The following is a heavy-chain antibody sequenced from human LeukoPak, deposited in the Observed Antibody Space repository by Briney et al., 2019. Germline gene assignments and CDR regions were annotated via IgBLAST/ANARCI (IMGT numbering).Heavy chain of an antibody. D-gene: IGHD3-10*01. CDR2: VTHSGST. CDR1: GGSISTYY. CDR3: ARVRDYGSGSWYFDL. V-gene: IGHV4-34*01. J-gene: IGHJ2*01. Sequence: SETLPLTCTVSGGSISTYYWSWIRLPPGKGLEWIGEVTHSGSTNHNPSLKSRVTISIDTSKNQFSLKLSSVTAADTAIYYCARVRDYGSGSWYFDLWGRGTLVTVSS.